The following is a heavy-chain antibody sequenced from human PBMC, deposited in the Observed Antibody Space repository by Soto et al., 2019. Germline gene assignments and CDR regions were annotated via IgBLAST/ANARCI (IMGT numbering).Heavy chain of an antibody. V-gene: IGHV1-18*01. J-gene: IGHJ4*02. CDR1: GYTFTSYG. CDR2: NSGYNGNT. D-gene: IGHD2-2*01. Sequence: QGQLVQSGAEVKTPGASVKVSCKASGYTFTSYGVSWVRQAPGEGLEWMGWNSGYNGNTKYAQKFQERVAMTTDTSTNTAYMELRSLRSDDTEVYYCASDFVVQTTTGWVDFWVPATLVTVSS. CDR3: ASDFVVQTTTGWVDF.